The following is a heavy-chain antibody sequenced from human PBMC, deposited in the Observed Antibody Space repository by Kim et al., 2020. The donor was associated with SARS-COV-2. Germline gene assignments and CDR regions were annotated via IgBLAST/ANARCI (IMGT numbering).Heavy chain of an antibody. CDR2: IYYSGST. D-gene: IGHD2-21*02. V-gene: IGHV4-39*01. CDR1: GGSISSSSYY. Sequence: SETLSLTCTVSGGSISSSSYYWGWIRQPPGKGLEWIGSIYYSGSTYYNPSLKSRVTISVDTSKNQFSLKLSSATAADTAVYYCASWFRYCGGDCYPGWFDPWGQGTLVTVSS. J-gene: IGHJ5*02. CDR3: ASWFRYCGGDCYPGWFDP.